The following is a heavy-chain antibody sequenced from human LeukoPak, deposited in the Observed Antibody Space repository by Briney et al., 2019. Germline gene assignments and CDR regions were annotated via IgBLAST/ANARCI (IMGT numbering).Heavy chain of an antibody. D-gene: IGHD6-19*01. J-gene: IGHJ4*02. CDR3: ARDGQRWPIYY. CDR2: ISSNGSII. V-gene: IGHV3-48*03. CDR1: GFTFSSYE. Sequence: PGGSLRLSCAASGFTFSSYEMIWVRQAPGKGQEWVSYISSNGSIIYYADSLKGRFTISRDNAKNSLYLQMSSLRAEDTAVYYCARDGQRWPIYYWGQGTLVTVSS.